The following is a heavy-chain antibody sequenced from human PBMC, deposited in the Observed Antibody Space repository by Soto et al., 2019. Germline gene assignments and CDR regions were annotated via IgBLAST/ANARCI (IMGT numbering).Heavy chain of an antibody. CDR1: GFTFSNDW. CDR2: IKSRTENETT. J-gene: IGHJ4*02. D-gene: IGHD2-2*01. CDR3: VTVLPHANSWFDY. V-gene: IGHV3-15*01. Sequence: GHLVESGGGFVKPGGSLTLSCAASGFTFSNDWLSWVRQGPGKGLEWLGRIKSRTENETTDYASPARCRFIISRDDSKNMLYLQLNSLTSEDTGVYYCVTVLPHANSWFDYWGQGTPVTVSS.